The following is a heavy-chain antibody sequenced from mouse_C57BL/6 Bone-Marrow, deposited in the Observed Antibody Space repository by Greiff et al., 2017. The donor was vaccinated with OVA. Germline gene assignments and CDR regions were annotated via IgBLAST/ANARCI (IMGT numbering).Heavy chain of an antibody. CDR3: ARIPDYYGSSQPYYYAMDY. CDR1: GYTFTSYW. CDR2: IDPSDSET. D-gene: IGHD1-1*01. J-gene: IGHJ4*01. Sequence: QVQLKQPGAELVRPGSSVKLSCKASGYTFTSYWMHWVKQRPIQGLEWIGNIDPSDSETHYNQKFKDKATLTVDKSSSTAYMQLSSLTSEDSAVYYCARIPDYYGSSQPYYYAMDYWGQGTSVTVSS. V-gene: IGHV1-52*01.